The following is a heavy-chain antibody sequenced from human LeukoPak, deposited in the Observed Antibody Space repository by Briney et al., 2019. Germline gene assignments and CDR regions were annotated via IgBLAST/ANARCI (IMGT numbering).Heavy chain of an antibody. V-gene: IGHV1-2*02. CDR3: AISDYYDSENYGVDY. J-gene: IGHJ4*01. CDR2: INPNSGGT. Sequence: ASVKVSCKASGFTFTGYYMHWVRQAPGQGLEWMGWINPNSGGTNYAQTFQGRVTMTRNTSITTAYMELSSLRSDDTAVYYCAISDYYDSENYGVDYWGHGTLVTVSS. CDR1: GFTFTGYY. D-gene: IGHD3-10*01.